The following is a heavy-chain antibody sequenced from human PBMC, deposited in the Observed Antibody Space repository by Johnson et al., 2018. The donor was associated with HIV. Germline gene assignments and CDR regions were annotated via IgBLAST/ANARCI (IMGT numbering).Heavy chain of an antibody. CDR3: ARPGDTTMVSAFDI. CDR2: ISFDGSNT. D-gene: IGHD5-18*01. CDR1: VFTFSSYA. J-gene: IGHJ3*02. Sequence: VQLVESGGGLVQPWGSLRLSCAASVFTFSSYAMHWVRRAPGKGLEWVAVISFDGSNTYYADSVKGRFTISRDNSKNTLYLQMTSLRAEDTAVYYCARPGDTTMVSAFDIWGQGTMVTVSS. V-gene: IGHV3-30-3*01.